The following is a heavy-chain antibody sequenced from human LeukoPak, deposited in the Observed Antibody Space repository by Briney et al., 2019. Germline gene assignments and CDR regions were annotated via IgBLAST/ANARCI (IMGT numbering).Heavy chain of an antibody. CDR1: GFTFSSYN. J-gene: IGHJ4*02. Sequence: GGSLRLSCAASGFTFSSYNMNWVRQTPGKGLEWVSTISGSGGSPYYADSVKGRFTISRDNSKNTLYLQMNSLRAEDTAVFYCAKAQHSSIWGYFDYWGQGTLVTVSS. V-gene: IGHV3-23*01. CDR2: ISGSGGSP. CDR3: AKAQHSSIWGYFDY. D-gene: IGHD6-13*01.